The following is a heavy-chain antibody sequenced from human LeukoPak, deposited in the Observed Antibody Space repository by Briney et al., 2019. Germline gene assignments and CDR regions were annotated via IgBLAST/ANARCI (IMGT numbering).Heavy chain of an antibody. D-gene: IGHD3-16*01. Sequence: PGGSLRLSCAASGFTFSNYAMTWVRQAPGKGLEWVSAISNSGDYTFYADSVKGRFTISRDNSNNALSLQMISLRAEDTAVYYCAKDGEAGGPFDYWGQGTLATVSS. CDR3: AKDGEAGGPFDY. CDR2: ISNSGDYT. J-gene: IGHJ4*02. CDR1: GFTFSNYA. V-gene: IGHV3-23*01.